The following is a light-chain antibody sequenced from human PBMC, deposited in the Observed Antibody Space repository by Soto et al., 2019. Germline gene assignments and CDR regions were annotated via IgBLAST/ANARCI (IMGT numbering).Light chain of an antibody. CDR3: QQSYTTPTIT. Sequence: DIQMTQSPSAQSASVGDTVTITCRASQNIRSQLNWYQQKPGKAPELLIYSASRLQSGVPSRFGGSGCGTDFILTISDLQTDDFVAYYGQQSYTTPTITFCLGTRLEIK. J-gene: IGKJ5*01. CDR2: SAS. CDR1: QNIRSQ. V-gene: IGKV1-39*01.